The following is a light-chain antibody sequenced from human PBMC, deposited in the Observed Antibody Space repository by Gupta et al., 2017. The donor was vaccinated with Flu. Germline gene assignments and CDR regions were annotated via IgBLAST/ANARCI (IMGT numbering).Light chain of an antibody. V-gene: IGLV2-14*03. CDR3: SSDTSNIMVI. Sequence: QSALTQPASVSGSPGQSNTISCTGPSSDIGLFNYVSWYPPHPGNSHHLMIYDVSKRASGVSTRFSASESGNAASLTISGRQAEDGGDYYYSSDTSNIMVIFGGGTKVTVL. CDR2: DVS. CDR1: SSDIGLFNY. J-gene: IGLJ2*01.